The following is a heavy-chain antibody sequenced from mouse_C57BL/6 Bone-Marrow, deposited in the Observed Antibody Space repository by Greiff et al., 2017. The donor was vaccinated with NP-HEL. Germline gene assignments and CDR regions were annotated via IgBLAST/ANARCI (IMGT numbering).Heavy chain of an antibody. V-gene: IGHV1-64*01. CDR1: GYTFTSYW. CDR3: ARWTLGYFDY. D-gene: IGHD4-1*01. Sequence: VKLQQPGAELVKPGASVKLSCKASGYTFTSYWMHWVKQRPGQGLEWIGMIHPNSGSTNYNEKFKSKATLTVDKSSSTAYMQLSSLTSEDSAVYYCARWTLGYFDYWGQGTTLTVSS. J-gene: IGHJ2*01. CDR2: IHPNSGST.